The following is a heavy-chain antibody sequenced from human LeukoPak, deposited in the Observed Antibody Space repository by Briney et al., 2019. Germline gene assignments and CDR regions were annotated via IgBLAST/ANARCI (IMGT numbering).Heavy chain of an antibody. V-gene: IGHV3-30-3*01. CDR1: GFTFSSYS. CDR2: ISYDGSNK. CDR3: ARGPSSNYESSGYSFYFDL. Sequence: GRSLRLSCAASGFTFSSYSIFWVRQAPGKGLEWVAIISYDGSNKYYADSVKGRFTISRDNSKNMLYPQMNSLRSEDTAVYYCARGPSSNYESSGYSFYFDLWSQGTLVTVSS. J-gene: IGHJ4*02. D-gene: IGHD3-22*01.